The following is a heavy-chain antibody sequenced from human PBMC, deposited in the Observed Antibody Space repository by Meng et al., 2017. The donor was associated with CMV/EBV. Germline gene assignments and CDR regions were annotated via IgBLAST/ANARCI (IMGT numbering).Heavy chain of an antibody. Sequence: GESLKISCAASGFTFSSYGMHWVRQAPGKGLEWVAFIRYDGSNKYYADSVKGRFTISRDNSKNTLYLQMDSLRAEDTAVYYCATSSYDYVWGSYRSGDYYGMDVWGQGTTVTVSS. D-gene: IGHD3-16*02. CDR1: GFTFSSYG. CDR2: IRYDGSNK. V-gene: IGHV3-30*02. J-gene: IGHJ6*02. CDR3: ATSSYDYVWGSYRSGDYYGMDV.